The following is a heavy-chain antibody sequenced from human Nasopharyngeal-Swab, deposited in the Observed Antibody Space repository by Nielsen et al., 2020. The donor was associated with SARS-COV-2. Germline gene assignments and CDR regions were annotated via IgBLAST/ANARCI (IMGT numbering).Heavy chain of an antibody. CDR3: AKDVGPCPPHYFYGTVFRS. Sequence: ASVKVSCKTSGYVFANYGVNWIRQAPGQGLEWVGWISAYDGHTNYAQKDQGRVTMTTDTSTNTAYMALRSLTSDDTAFYYCAKDVGPCPPHYFYGTVFRSWGQGTLVTVSS. CDR1: GYVFANYG. D-gene: IGHD3-10*01. J-gene: IGHJ5*02. CDR2: ISAYDGHT. V-gene: IGHV1-18*01.